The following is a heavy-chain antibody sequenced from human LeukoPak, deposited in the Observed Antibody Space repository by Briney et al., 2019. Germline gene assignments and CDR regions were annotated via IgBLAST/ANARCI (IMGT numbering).Heavy chain of an antibody. J-gene: IGHJ4*02. D-gene: IGHD6-25*01. V-gene: IGHV1-2*04. Sequence: ASVKVSCKASGYTFTGYYMHWVRQAPGQGLEWMGWINPNSGGTNYAQKFQGWVTMTRDTSISTAYMELSRPRSDDTAVYYCARGARGEGSSGWPFDYWGQGTLVTVSS. CDR1: GYTFTGYY. CDR2: INPNSGGT. CDR3: ARGARGEGSSGWPFDY.